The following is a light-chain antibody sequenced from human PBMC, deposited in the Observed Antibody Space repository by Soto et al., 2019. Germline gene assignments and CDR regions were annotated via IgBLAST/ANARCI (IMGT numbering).Light chain of an antibody. Sequence: DIVMTQSPDSLAVSLGERATINCKSSQSVLYSSNNKNYLVWYQQKPGQPPKLLIYWASTRESGVPDRFSGSGSGTDFTLTISSLQAEDVAVYYCQKYYSAPWTFGQGTKVEIK. CDR2: WAS. CDR1: QSVLYSSNNKNY. V-gene: IGKV4-1*01. CDR3: QKYYSAPWT. J-gene: IGKJ1*01.